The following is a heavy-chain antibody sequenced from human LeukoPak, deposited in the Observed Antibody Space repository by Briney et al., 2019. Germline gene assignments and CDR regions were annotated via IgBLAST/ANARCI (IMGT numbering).Heavy chain of an antibody. CDR3: VRGGDGGYYFDY. V-gene: IGHV4-34*01. CDR2: IKDTGNT. J-gene: IGHJ4*02. CDR1: DGSSSGY. D-gene: IGHD3-10*01. Sequence: SETLSLTCGVYDGSSSGYWTWIRQPPGKGLEWIAEIKDTGNTNYNPSLKSRLTISIDTSKKQFSLNLRSVTAADTAVYYCVRGGDGGYYFDYWGQGALVTVSS.